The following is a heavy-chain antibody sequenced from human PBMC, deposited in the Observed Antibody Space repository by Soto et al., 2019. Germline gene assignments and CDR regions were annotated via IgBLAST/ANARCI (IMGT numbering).Heavy chain of an antibody. Sequence: PSETLSLTCTVSGGSISNAAYSWSWIRQPPGKGLEWIGYIYPSGMPFYNPSLRSRVTISIDRSNDQFSLNLKSVTAADTAVYYCARERGGYGLFDSRGQGTLVTVS. J-gene: IGHJ4*02. CDR1: GGSISNAAYS. CDR2: IYPSGMP. CDR3: ARERGGYGLFDS. V-gene: IGHV4-30-2*01. D-gene: IGHD5-18*01.